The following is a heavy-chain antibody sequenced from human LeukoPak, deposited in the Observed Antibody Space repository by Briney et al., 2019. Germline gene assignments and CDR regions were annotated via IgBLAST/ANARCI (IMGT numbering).Heavy chain of an antibody. CDR3: ARVVSKKSYFDY. J-gene: IGHJ4*02. V-gene: IGHV1-46*01. Sequence: ASVKVSCKASGYTFTSYYMHWVRQAPGQGLEWMGIINPSGGSTSYAQKFQGRVTMTRDMSTSTVYMELSSLRSEDTAAYYCARVVSKKSYFDYWGQGTLVTVSS. CDR1: GYTFTSYY. D-gene: IGHD1-14*01. CDR2: INPSGGST.